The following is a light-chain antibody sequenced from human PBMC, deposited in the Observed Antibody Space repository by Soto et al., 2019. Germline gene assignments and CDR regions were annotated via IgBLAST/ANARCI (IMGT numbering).Light chain of an antibody. J-gene: IGKJ2*01. V-gene: IGKV1-5*01. CDR3: QHYNDFPYT. Sequence: DLQMTQSPSTLSASVGDRVTITCRASQSIGSWLAWYQQKPGKAPKLLIYAASSLQSGVPSRFSGGGSGAEFTLTISSLQPDDFATYYCQHYNDFPYTFGQGTRVEI. CDR2: AAS. CDR1: QSIGSW.